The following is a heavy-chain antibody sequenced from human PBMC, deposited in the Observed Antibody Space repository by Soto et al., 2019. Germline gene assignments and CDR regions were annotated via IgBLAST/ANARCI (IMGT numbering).Heavy chain of an antibody. J-gene: IGHJ4*02. CDR2: ISGSSNNT. CDR1: GFTFSNYA. D-gene: IGHD3-10*01. V-gene: IGHV3-23*01. CDR3: AKDSDTKRGPDY. Sequence: VQLLESGGGLVQPGGSLRLSCAASGFTFSNYAMNWVRQAPGKGLEWVSGISGSSNNTFYADSVKGRFTISRDNSKSTLFLQMNSLRAEDTALYYCAKDSDTKRGPDYWGQGTLVTVSS.